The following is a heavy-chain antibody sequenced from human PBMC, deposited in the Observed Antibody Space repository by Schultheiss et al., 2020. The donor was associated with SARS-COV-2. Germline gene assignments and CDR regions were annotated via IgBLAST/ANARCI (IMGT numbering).Heavy chain of an antibody. CDR3: ARLMYNWNYAGDY. CDR1: GGSISSSNW. Sequence: SETLSLTCAVSGGSISSSNWWSWVRQPPGKGLEWIGEIYHTGSTYYNPSLKSRVTISVDTSKNQFSLKLSSVTAADTAVYYCARLMYNWNYAGDYWGQGTLVTVSS. D-gene: IGHD1-7*01. CDR2: IYHTGST. J-gene: IGHJ4*02. V-gene: IGHV4-4*02.